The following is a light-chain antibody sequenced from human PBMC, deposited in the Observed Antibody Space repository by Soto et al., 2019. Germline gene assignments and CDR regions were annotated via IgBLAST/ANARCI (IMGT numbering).Light chain of an antibody. CDR3: PSYDSSVSGRRG. CDR1: SSSIGADYD. CDR2: GNN. V-gene: IGLV1-40*01. J-gene: IGLJ2*01. Sequence: QSVLTQPPSVSGAPGQRVTISCTGSSSSIGADYDVHWYQHLPGTAPKLLIYGNNNRPSGVPDRCSGSKSGTSASLAITGRQAEDEVDYYCPSYDSSVSGRRGLGGGTKLTVL.